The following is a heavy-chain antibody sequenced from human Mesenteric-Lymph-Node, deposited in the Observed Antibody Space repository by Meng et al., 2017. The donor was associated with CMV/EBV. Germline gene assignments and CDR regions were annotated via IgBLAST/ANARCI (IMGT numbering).Heavy chain of an antibody. CDR2: INWKGGST. D-gene: IGHD4-11*01. J-gene: IGHJ4*02. CDR3: ARVYSNYDIFDY. CDR1: GFSFDEYG. Sequence: CEGAGFSFDEYGRRGVRQAAGKGLEGVYGINWKGGSTGYADSVKGRFTIARDNAKNSLYLQMNSLRAEDTALYYCARVYSNYDIFDYWGQGTLVTVSS. V-gene: IGHV3-20*04.